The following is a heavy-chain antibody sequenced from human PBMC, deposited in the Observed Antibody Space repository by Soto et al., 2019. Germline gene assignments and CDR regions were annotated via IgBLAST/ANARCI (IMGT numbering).Heavy chain of an antibody. Sequence: SETLSLTCTVSGGSISSGGYYWSWIRQHPGKGLEWIGYIYYSGSTYYNPSLKSRVTISVDTSKNQFSLKLSSVTAADTAVYYCARGSGYSSSSWGYYYYGMDFWGQGTTVT. CDR2: IYYSGST. V-gene: IGHV4-31*03. J-gene: IGHJ6*01. D-gene: IGHD6-6*01. CDR3: ARGSGYSSSSWGYYYYGMDF. CDR1: GGSISSGGYY.